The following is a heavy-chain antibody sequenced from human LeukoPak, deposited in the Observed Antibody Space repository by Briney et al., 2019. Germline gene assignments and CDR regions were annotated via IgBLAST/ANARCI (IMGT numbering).Heavy chain of an antibody. D-gene: IGHD6-19*01. CDR1: GFTFSSYS. Sequence: GGSLRLSCAASGFTFSSYSMNWVRQAPGKGLEWVSSISSSSSYIYYADSVKGRFTISRDNAKNSLYLQMNSLRAEDTAVYYCARGTSPQIAVTYYFDYWGQGTLVTVSS. CDR2: ISSSSSYI. CDR3: ARGTSPQIAVTYYFDY. J-gene: IGHJ4*02. V-gene: IGHV3-21*01.